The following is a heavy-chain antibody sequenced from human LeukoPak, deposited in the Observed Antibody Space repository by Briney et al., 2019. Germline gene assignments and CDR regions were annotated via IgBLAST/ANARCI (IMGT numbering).Heavy chain of an antibody. Sequence: SVKVSCKASGGTFSSYAISWVRQAPGQGLEWMGGIIPLFGTANYAQKFQGRVTITAGESTRTAYMERSSLRSEDTAVYYCARRGDYGGIFFDYWGQGTLVTVSS. V-gene: IGHV1-69*13. CDR1: GGTFSSYA. CDR2: IIPLFGTA. CDR3: ARRGDYGGIFFDY. D-gene: IGHD4-23*01. J-gene: IGHJ4*02.